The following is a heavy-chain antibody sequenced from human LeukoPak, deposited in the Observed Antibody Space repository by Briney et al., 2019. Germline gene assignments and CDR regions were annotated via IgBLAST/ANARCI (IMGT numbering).Heavy chain of an antibody. CDR1: GFTFSSYG. Sequence: GGSLRLSCAASGFTFSSYGMHWVRQAPGKGLEWVAFIRYDGSNKYYAGSVKGRFTISRDNSKNTLYLQMNSLRAEDTAVYYCAKEKGRDYYYMDVWGKGTTVTVSS. V-gene: IGHV3-30*02. J-gene: IGHJ6*03. CDR3: AKEKGRDYYYMDV. CDR2: IRYDGSNK.